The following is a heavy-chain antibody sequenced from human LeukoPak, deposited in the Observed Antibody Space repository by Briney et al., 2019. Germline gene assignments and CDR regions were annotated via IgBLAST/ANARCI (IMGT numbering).Heavy chain of an antibody. CDR1: GFTFSSYG. CDR3: ARDVTSGLYYIDY. D-gene: IGHD6-19*01. V-gene: IGHV3-33*01. J-gene: IGHJ4*02. Sequence: PGGSLRLSCAASGFTFSSYGMHWVRQAPGKGLEWVAVIWYDGSNKYYADSVKGRFTISRDNSKNTLYLQMNSLRAEDTAVYYCARDVTSGLYYIDYWGQGTLVTVSS. CDR2: IWYDGSNK.